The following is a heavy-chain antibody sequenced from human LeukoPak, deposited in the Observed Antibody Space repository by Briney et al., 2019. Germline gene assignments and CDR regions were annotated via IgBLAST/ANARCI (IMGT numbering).Heavy chain of an antibody. V-gene: IGHV3-9*01. CDR1: GFTFDDYA. D-gene: IGHD7-27*01. CDR3: AKDLTGEKGYFDY. Sequence: GRSLRLSCAASGFTFDDYAMHWVRQAPGKGLEWVSGISWNSGSIGHADSVKGRFTISRDNAKNSLYLQMNSLRAEDTALYYCAKDLTGEKGYFDYWGQGARVTVSS. J-gene: IGHJ4*02. CDR2: ISWNSGSI.